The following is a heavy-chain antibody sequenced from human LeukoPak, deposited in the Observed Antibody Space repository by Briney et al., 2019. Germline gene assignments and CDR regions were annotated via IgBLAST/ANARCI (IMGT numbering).Heavy chain of an antibody. Sequence: PGGSLRLSCTASGFTFSSYAMSWVRQAPGKGLGWVSAISGSGGSTYYADSVKGRFTISRDNSKNTLYPQMNSLRAEDTAVYYCAKLPFYGPTGHFDYWGQGTLVTVSS. J-gene: IGHJ4*02. CDR2: ISGSGGST. V-gene: IGHV3-23*01. CDR1: GFTFSSYA. CDR3: AKLPFYGPTGHFDY. D-gene: IGHD1-14*01.